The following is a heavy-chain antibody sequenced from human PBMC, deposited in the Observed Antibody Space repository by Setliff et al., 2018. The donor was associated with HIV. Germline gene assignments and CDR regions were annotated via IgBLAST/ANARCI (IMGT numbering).Heavy chain of an antibody. J-gene: IGHJ6*03. CDR2: IFPGDSDT. V-gene: IGHV5-51*01. Sequence: GESLKISCKGPGYNFNTDWIAWVRQMPGKGLEWMGSIFPGDSDTRYGPSFQGQVTISADKSISTVYLHWGSLKASDTALYYCASLRGDYVGQYFYYMDVWGKGTTVTVSS. CDR1: GYNFNTDW. D-gene: IGHD4-17*01. CDR3: ASLRGDYVGQYFYYMDV.